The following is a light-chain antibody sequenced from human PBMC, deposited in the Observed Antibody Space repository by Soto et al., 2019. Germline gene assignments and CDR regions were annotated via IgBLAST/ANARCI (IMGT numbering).Light chain of an antibody. V-gene: IGKV1-39*01. Sequence: DIQMTQSPSSLSASVGDRVTITCRASQSSSSYLNWYQQKPGKAPKLLIYAASSLQSGVPSRFSGSGSGTDFTLTISSLQPEDFATYYCQQLNSYPRTFGGGTKVDIK. CDR3: QQLNSYPRT. J-gene: IGKJ4*01. CDR2: AAS. CDR1: QSSSSY.